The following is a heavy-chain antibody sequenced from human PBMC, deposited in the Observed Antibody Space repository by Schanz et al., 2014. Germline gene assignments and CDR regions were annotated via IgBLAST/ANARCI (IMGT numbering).Heavy chain of an antibody. V-gene: IGHV1-69*08. CDR1: GGTFSSST. CDR3: AKVDRTRYYAMDV. CDR2: IIPILDKT. Sequence: QVQLVQSGAEVKKPGSSVTVSCKASGGTFSSSTLTWLRQAPGQGLEWMGRIIPILDKTNYAQKFQGRVTMTADKSTSTVYMEVSGLRSEDTAVYYCAKVDRTRYYAMDVWGQGTTVTVSS. D-gene: IGHD3-9*01. J-gene: IGHJ6*02.